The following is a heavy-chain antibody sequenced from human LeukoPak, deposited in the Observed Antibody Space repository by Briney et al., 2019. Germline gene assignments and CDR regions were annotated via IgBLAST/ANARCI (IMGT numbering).Heavy chain of an antibody. CDR3: ARRGMVRGVIVDY. J-gene: IGHJ4*02. V-gene: IGHV4-61*02. CDR1: GGSISSGSYY. D-gene: IGHD3-10*01. Sequence: SQTLSLTCTVSGGSISSGSYYWSWIRQPAGKGLEWIGRIYTSGSTNYNPSLKSRVTISVDTSKNQFSLKLISVTAADTAVYYCARRGMVRGVIVDYWGQGTLVTVSS. CDR2: IYTSGST.